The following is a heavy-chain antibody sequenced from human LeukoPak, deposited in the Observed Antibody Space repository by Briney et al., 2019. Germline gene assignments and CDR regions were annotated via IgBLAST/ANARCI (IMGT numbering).Heavy chain of an antibody. CDR1: GFTFDDYG. V-gene: IGHV3-21*01. J-gene: IGHJ6*03. CDR2: ISSSSSYI. Sequence: PGGSLRLSCVASGFTFDDYGISWVRQAPGKGLEWVSSISSSSSYIYYADSVKGRFTISRDNAKNSLYLQMSSLRAEDTAVYYCASNSRVPYYDFWSGYYPRAGRYYMDVWGKGTTVTVSS. CDR3: ASNSRVPYYDFWSGYYPRAGRYYMDV. D-gene: IGHD3-3*01.